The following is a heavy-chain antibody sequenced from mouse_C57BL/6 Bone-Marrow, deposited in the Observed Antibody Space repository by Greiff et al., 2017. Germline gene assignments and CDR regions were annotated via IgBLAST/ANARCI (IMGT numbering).Heavy chain of an antibody. CDR2: IDPSDSYT. D-gene: IGHD3-2*02. CDR1: GYTFTSYW. V-gene: IGHV1-50*01. J-gene: IGHJ3*01. CDR3: ARSSGYPFAY. Sequence: QVQLQQPGAELVKPGASVKLSCKASGYTFTSYWMQWVKQRPGQGLEWIGEIDPSDSYTNYNQKFKGKATLTVDTSSSTAYMQLSSLTSEDSAVYYCARSSGYPFAYWGQGTLVTVSA.